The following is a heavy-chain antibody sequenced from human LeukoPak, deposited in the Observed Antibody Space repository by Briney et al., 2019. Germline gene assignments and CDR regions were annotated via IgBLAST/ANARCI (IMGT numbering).Heavy chain of an antibody. J-gene: IGHJ4*02. V-gene: IGHV5-51*01. D-gene: IGHD5-12*01. CDR1: GYIFTNYW. Sequence: GESLKISCKASGYIFTNYWIGWVRQMPGKGLEWMGIIYPRDSDTRYSPSFEGQVTVSADKSISTAYLQWNTLEASDTAMYYCARRQYSGYDFDFWGQGTLVTVSS. CDR2: IYPRDSDT. CDR3: ARRQYSGYDFDF.